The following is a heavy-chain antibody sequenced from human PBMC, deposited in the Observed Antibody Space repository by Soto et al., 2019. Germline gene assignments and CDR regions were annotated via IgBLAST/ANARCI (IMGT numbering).Heavy chain of an antibody. Sequence: QVQLVESGGGVVQPGGSLRLSCAASGFSFSDYGMHWVRQAPGKGLEWVAVISHYETKKYFEDSVKGRFTISRDNSKNAVYLQLNSLSVEDTAVYYCAKDWVGGSNRYQLDKWGQGTLVIVSS. V-gene: IGHV3-30*18. CDR1: GFSFSDYG. J-gene: IGHJ4*02. CDR2: ISHYETKK. CDR3: AKDWVGGSNRYQLDK. D-gene: IGHD2-2*01.